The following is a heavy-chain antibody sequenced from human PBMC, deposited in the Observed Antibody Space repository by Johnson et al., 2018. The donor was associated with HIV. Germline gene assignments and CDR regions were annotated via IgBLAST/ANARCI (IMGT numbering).Heavy chain of an antibody. J-gene: IGHJ3*02. V-gene: IGHV3-23*04. D-gene: IGHD2-21*01. CDR2: IRGADDDT. Sequence: VKLVESGGGVVRPGGSLRLSCAASGFTFSDYAMTWVRQAPGKGLEWVSFIRGADDDTYYADSVKGRFTISRDTSKNTLYLQLNSLTAEDTAVYYCANALILDAFNMWGQGTMVTVSS. CDR1: GFTFSDYA. CDR3: ANALILDAFNM.